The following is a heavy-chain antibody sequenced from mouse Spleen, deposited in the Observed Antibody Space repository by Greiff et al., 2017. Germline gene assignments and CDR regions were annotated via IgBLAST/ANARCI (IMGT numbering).Heavy chain of an antibody. CDR2: ISSGSSTI. V-gene: IGHV5-17*01. CDR3: ARTLPHYYAMDY. CDR1: GFTFSDYG. J-gene: IGHJ4*01. Sequence: EVKVVESGGGLVKPGGSLKLSCAASGFTFSDYGMHWVRQAPEKGLEWVAYISSGSSTIYYADTVKGRFTISRDNAKNTLFLQMTSLRSEDTAMYYCARTLPHYYAMDYWGQGTSVTVSS.